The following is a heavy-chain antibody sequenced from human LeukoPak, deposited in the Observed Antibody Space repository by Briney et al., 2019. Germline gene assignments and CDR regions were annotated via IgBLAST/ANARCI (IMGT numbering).Heavy chain of an antibody. CDR3: ARTGGGESDGGYDSDYYYYYMDV. Sequence: SVKVSCKASGGTFRSYAISWVRQAPGQGLEWMGRIIPIFGTANYAQKFQGRVTITTDESTSTAYMELSSLRSEDTAVYYCARTGGGESDGGYDSDYYYYYMDVWGKGTTVTVSS. V-gene: IGHV1-69*05. CDR2: IIPIFGTA. D-gene: IGHD5-12*01. J-gene: IGHJ6*03. CDR1: GGTFRSYA.